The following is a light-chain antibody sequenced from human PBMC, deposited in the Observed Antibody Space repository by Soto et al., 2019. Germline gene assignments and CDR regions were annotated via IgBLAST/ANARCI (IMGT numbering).Light chain of an antibody. CDR2: RGT. CDR3: CSSAPESTYV. Sequence: QSPLAQPASVSGSPGQSITISCTGTSSDVGAYDAVSWYQQHPGKAPQVIIYRGTKRPSGVSTRFSGSVSGKTASLTVSGLQAEDEAEYFCCSSAPESTYVFGTGTKVTVL. J-gene: IGLJ1*01. CDR1: SSDVGAYDA. V-gene: IGLV2-23*01.